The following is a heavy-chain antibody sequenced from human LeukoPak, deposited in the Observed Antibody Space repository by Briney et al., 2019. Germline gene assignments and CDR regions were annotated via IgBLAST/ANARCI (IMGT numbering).Heavy chain of an antibody. Sequence: PGTSLRLTCAASGFTFSYFAMHWVRQAPGKGLEWVAVIWNDGSEKYYAESVKGRFTISRDNFRNTVSLQMNSLQTGDTAMYFCAKDAQRGFDYSNSLEHWGQGSLVTVSS. D-gene: IGHD4-11*01. CDR2: IWNDGSEK. J-gene: IGHJ4*02. CDR1: GFTFSYFA. V-gene: IGHV3-33*06. CDR3: AKDAQRGFDYSNSLEH.